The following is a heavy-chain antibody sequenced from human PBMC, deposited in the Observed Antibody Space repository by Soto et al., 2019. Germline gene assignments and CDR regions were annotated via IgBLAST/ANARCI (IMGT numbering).Heavy chain of an antibody. D-gene: IGHD4-17*01. CDR3: AKDGLSPLLDYGDYVVGGYFDY. J-gene: IGHJ4*02. CDR1: GFTFSSYG. V-gene: IGHV3-30*18. Sequence: GGSLRLSCAASGFTFSSYGMHWVRQAPGKGLEWVAVISYDGSNKYYADSVKGRFTISRDNSKNTLYLQMNSLRAEDTAVYYCAKDGLSPLLDYGDYVVGGYFDYWGQGTLVTVSS. CDR2: ISYDGSNK.